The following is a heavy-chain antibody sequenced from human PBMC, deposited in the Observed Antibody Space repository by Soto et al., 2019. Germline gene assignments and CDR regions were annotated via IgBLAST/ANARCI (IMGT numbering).Heavy chain of an antibody. CDR1: GFSLSTSGMC. V-gene: IGHV2-70*01. Sequence: GPTLVNPTQTLTLTCTFSGFSLSTSGMCVSWIRQPPGKALEWLALIDWDDDKYYSTSLKTRLTISKDTSKNQVVLTMTNMDPVDTATYYCARIIGSITSFGVANGAYGMDVWGQGTTVTVAS. J-gene: IGHJ6*02. D-gene: IGHD3-3*01. CDR2: IDWDDDK. CDR3: ARIIGSITSFGVANGAYGMDV.